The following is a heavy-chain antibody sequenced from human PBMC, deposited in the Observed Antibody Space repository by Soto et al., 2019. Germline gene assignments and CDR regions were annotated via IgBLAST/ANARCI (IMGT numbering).Heavy chain of an antibody. CDR1: GGSISSYY. CDR3: ASQTGDLVSGFDY. J-gene: IGHJ4*02. D-gene: IGHD7-27*01. Sequence: SETLSLTCTVSGGSISSYYWSWIRQPPGKGLEWIGYIYYSGSTNYNPSLKSRVTISVDTPKNQFSLKLSSVTAADTAGYYCASQTGDLVSGFDYWGQGTLVTVSS. CDR2: IYYSGST. V-gene: IGHV4-59*08.